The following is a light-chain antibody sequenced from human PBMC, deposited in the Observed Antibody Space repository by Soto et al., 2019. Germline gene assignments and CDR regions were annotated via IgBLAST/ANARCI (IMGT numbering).Light chain of an antibody. Sequence: FVVTQSTGTLALSPGERATLSCRASQSVSSSYLAWYQQKPGQAPRLLIYGASSRATGIPDRFSGSGSGTDFTLTISRLEPEDFAVYYCQQYGSSPRTFGQGTKVDIK. CDR1: QSVSSSY. CDR2: GAS. J-gene: IGKJ1*01. V-gene: IGKV3-20*01. CDR3: QQYGSSPRT.